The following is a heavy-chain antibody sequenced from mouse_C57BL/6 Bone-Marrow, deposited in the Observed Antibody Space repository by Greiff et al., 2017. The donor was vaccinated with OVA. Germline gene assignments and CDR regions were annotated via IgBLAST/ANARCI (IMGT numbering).Heavy chain of an antibody. CDR3: ARRDGYDGYFDV. V-gene: IGHV1-64*01. Sequence: VKLQQPGAELVKPGASVKLSCKASGYTFTSYWMHWVKQRPGQGLEWIGMIHPNSGSTNYNEKFKSKATLTVDKSSSTAYMQLSSLTSEDSAVYYCARRDGYDGYFDVWGTGTTVTVSS. J-gene: IGHJ1*03. CDR1: GYTFTSYW. CDR2: IHPNSGST. D-gene: IGHD2-2*01.